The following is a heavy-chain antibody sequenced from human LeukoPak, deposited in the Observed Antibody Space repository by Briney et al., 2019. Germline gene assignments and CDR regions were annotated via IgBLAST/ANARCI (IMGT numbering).Heavy chain of an antibody. CDR2: ISDIGSI. V-gene: IGHV4-59*12. J-gene: IGHJ3*02. CDR1: GGSISSYY. D-gene: IGHD1-26*01. Sequence: PSETLSLTCTVSGGSISSYYWSWIRQPPGKGLEWIAYISDIGSINYNPSLKSRVTISLDTSKNQFSLKLSSVTAADTAVYYCARERKPTRWELRAGAFDIWGQGTMVTVSS. CDR3: ARERKPTRWELRAGAFDI.